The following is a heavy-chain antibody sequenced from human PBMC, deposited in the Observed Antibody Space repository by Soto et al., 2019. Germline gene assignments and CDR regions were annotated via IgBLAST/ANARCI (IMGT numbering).Heavy chain of an antibody. CDR1: GDSVSSNSAA. J-gene: IGHJ6*02. CDR3: AREGYSYDYYYYYYGMDV. V-gene: IGHV6-1*01. CDR2: TYYRSKWYN. D-gene: IGHD5-18*01. Sequence: SQTLSLTCAISGDSVSSNSAAWNWIRQSPSRGLEWLGRTYYRSKWYNDYAVSVKSRITINPDTSKDQFSLQLNSVTPEDTAVYYCAREGYSYDYYYYYYGMDVWGQGTTVTVSS.